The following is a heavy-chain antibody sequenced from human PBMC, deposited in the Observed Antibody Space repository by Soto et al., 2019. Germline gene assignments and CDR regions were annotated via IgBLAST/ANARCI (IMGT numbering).Heavy chain of an antibody. CDR3: ARLGGWVRGVMAYYGMDV. V-gene: IGHV4-34*01. D-gene: IGHD3-10*01. CDR2: NNHSGST. J-gene: IGHJ6*02. Sequence: SETLSLTCAVYGGSFSGYYWSWIRQPPGKGLEWIGENNHSGSTNYNPSLKSRVTISVDTSKNQFSLKLSSVTAADTAVYYCARLGGWVRGVMAYYGMDVWGQGTTVT. CDR1: GGSFSGYY.